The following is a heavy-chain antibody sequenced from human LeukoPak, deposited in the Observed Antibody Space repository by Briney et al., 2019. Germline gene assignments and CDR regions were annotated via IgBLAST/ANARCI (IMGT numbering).Heavy chain of an antibody. CDR2: ISYDGSNK. CDR3: ARDGILWFGEFYDY. CDR1: VFTFSSYA. Sequence: PGGSLRLSCAASVFTFSSYAMRWVRRAPGKGLEWVAVISYDGSNKYYADSVKGRFTTSRDNSKNTLYLQMNGMRADDTAVYYCARDGILWFGEFYDYWGQGTLVTVSS. D-gene: IGHD3-10*01. V-gene: IGHV3-30*01. J-gene: IGHJ4*02.